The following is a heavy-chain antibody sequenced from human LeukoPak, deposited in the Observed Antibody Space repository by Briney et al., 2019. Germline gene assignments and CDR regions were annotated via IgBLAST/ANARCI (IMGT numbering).Heavy chain of an antibody. Sequence: ASVKVSCKASGGTFNSYAISWVRQAPGQGLEWMGGIIPIFGTPNYAQKFQGRVTITADESTSTAYMELSSLRSEDTAVYYCARSLQRGYSYGYGYFDYWGQGTLVTVSS. CDR3: ARSLQRGYSYGYGYFDY. D-gene: IGHD5-18*01. CDR1: GGTFNSYA. J-gene: IGHJ4*02. V-gene: IGHV1-69*13. CDR2: IIPIFGTP.